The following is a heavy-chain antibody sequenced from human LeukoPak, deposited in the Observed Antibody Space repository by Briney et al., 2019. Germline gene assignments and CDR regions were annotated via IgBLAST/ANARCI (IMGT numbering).Heavy chain of an antibody. V-gene: IGHV3-30*04. J-gene: IGHJ3*01. CDR1: GFTFSYHA. Sequence: GGSLRLSCTGSGFTFSYHALHWVRQAPGKGLQWLTVISYDGRNEYYADSVTGRFTISRDNSKNTVFLQLSSLRVEDAAIYYCARGEAYYNKNGLPGAALDFWGLGTLVTVSS. CDR2: ISYDGRNE. CDR3: ARGEAYYNKNGLPGAALDF. D-gene: IGHD3-10*01.